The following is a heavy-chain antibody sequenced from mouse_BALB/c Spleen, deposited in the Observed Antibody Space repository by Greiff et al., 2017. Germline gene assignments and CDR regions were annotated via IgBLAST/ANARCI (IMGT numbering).Heavy chain of an antibody. Sequence: QVQLQQSGAELARPGASVKLSCKASGYTFTSYWMQWVKQRPGQGLEWIGAIYPGDGDTRYTQKFKGKATLTADKSSSTAYMQLSSLASEDSAVYYCARGGYGYVEMDYWGQGTSVTVSS. V-gene: IGHV1-87*01. D-gene: IGHD1-2*01. CDR1: GYTFTSYW. CDR3: ARGGYGYVEMDY. CDR2: IYPGDGDT. J-gene: IGHJ4*01.